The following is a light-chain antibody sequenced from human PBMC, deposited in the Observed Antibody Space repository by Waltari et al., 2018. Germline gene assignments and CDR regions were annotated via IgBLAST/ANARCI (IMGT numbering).Light chain of an antibody. J-gene: IGLJ1*01. Sequence: QSALTQPASVSGSPGQSITISCTRSSSDLGGYSFVSWYQHHPGRAPKLIIYDVSHRPSYVSNRISGSNSGNTAALTISGLLPEDEADYYCSSYTYINPPFLFGTGTKVTVL. CDR2: DVS. CDR1: SSDLGGYSF. V-gene: IGLV2-14*03. CDR3: SSYTYINPPFL.